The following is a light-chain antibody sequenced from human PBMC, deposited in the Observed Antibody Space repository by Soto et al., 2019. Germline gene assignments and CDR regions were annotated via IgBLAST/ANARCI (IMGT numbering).Light chain of an antibody. CDR3: QQSYSIPWT. V-gene: IGKV1-39*01. CDR1: QSISSY. CDR2: AAS. J-gene: IGKJ2*01. Sequence: DIQMTQSTSSLSASVGDRVTITCRASQSISSYLNWYQQKPGKAPKLLIYAASSLQSGVPSRFSGGGSGTDFTLTISSLQPEDFATYYCQQSYSIPWTFGQGTKLEIK.